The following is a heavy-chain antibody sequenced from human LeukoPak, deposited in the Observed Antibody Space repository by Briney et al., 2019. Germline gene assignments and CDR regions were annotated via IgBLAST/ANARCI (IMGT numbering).Heavy chain of an antibody. D-gene: IGHD2-2*01. V-gene: IGHV3-66*01. CDR1: GFTFSSYA. Sequence: GGSLRLSCAASGFTFSSYAMSWVRQAPGKGLEWVSVIYSGGSTYYADSVKGRFTISRDNSKNTLYLQMNSLRAEDTAVYYCAKDQGPAALRYDAFDIWGQGTMVTVSS. CDR2: IYSGGST. CDR3: AKDQGPAALRYDAFDI. J-gene: IGHJ3*02.